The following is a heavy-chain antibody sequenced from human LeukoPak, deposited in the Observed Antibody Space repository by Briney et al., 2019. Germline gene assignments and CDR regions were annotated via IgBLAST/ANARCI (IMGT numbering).Heavy chain of an antibody. CDR2: ISYDGSNK. D-gene: IGHD6-19*01. CDR3: AREPYSSGWSAYFDY. J-gene: IGHJ4*02. V-gene: IGHV3-30-3*01. Sequence: PGGSLRLSCAASGFTFSSYAMHWVRQAPGKGLEWVAVISYDGSNKYYADSVKGRFTISRDNAKNSLYLQMNSPRAEDTAVYYCAREPYSSGWSAYFDYWGQGTLVTVSS. CDR1: GFTFSSYA.